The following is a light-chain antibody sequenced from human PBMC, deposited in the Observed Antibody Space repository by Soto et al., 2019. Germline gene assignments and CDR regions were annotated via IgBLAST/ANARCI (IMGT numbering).Light chain of an antibody. V-gene: IGKV1-5*01. CDR1: QSISSW. Sequence: DIQMTQSPSTLPASVGDRVTITCRASQSISSWLAWYQQKPGKAPKLLIYDASSLESGVPSRFSGSGSGTEFTLTISSLQPDDFATYYCQQYNSFSWTCGQGTKVDIK. CDR2: DAS. CDR3: QQYNSFSWT. J-gene: IGKJ1*01.